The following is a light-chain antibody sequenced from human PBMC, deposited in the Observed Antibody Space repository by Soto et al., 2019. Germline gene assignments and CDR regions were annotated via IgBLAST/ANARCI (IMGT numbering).Light chain of an antibody. CDR2: GDN. CDR3: QSYDISLHNYV. Sequence: QSVLTQPPSVSGAPGQGVSISCTGSTSNIGAPYDVHWYQHLPGTAPKLLIYGDNNRPSGVPDRFSGSKSGTSASLAITRLQAEDEADYYCQSYDISLHNYVFGTGTKV. V-gene: IGLV1-40*01. J-gene: IGLJ1*01. CDR1: TSNIGAPYD.